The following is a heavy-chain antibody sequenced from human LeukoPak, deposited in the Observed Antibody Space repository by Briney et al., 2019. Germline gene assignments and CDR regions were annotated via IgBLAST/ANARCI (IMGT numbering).Heavy chain of an antibody. Sequence: GGSLRLSCAASGFTFSSYSMNWVRQAPGKGLEWVSSISSSSSYIYYADSVKGRFTISRDNAKNSLYLQMNSLRAEDTAVYYCARGSGSGRYFDYWGQGTLVTASS. V-gene: IGHV3-21*01. D-gene: IGHD1-26*01. J-gene: IGHJ4*02. CDR3: ARGSGSGRYFDY. CDR2: ISSSSSYI. CDR1: GFTFSSYS.